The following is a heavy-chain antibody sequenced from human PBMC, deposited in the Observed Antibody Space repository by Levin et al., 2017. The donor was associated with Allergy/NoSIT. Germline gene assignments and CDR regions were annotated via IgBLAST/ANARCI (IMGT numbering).Heavy chain of an antibody. V-gene: IGHV3-73*01. Sequence: GGSLRLSCAASGLIFSDSVVDWVRQSSGKGLEWVGRVKSKAHRYATEYAASVKGRFTISRDDSLNRAYLQMNSLETEDTAIYYCISPHCSGNRGYAFDYWGQGTQVTVSS. J-gene: IGHJ4*02. CDR3: ISPHCSGNRGYAFDY. CDR2: VKSKAHRYAT. CDR1: GLIFSDSV. D-gene: IGHD2-15*01.